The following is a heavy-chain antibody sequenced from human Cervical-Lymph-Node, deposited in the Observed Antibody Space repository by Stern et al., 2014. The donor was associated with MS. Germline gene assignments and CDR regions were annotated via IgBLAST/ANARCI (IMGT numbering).Heavy chain of an antibody. CDR2: MNPNSGNT. J-gene: IGHJ6*02. CDR3: ARGDYSNYYYYFAMDV. CDR1: GYIFSSHD. D-gene: IGHD4-11*01. V-gene: IGHV1-8*02. Sequence: QVQLVQSGAEVKKPGASVKVSCKASGYIFSSHDINWVRQATGQGLEWMGWMNPNSGNTGYAQKFQGRVTMTRNTSISTAYMELSSLRSEDTAVYYCARGDYSNYYYYFAMDVWGQGTTVTVSS.